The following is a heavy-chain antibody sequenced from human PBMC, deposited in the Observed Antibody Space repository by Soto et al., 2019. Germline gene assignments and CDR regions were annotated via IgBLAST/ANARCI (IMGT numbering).Heavy chain of an antibody. CDR2: IWYDGSNK. CDR3: ARDRCSGGSCYSLDY. CDR1: GFTFSSYG. Sequence: QVQLVESGGGVVQPGRSLRLSCAASGFTFSSYGMHWVRQAPGKGLEWVAVIWYDGSNKYYADSVKGRFTISRDNSKNTLYLQMNSLRAEDTAVYDCARDRCSGGSCYSLDYWGQGTLVTVSS. J-gene: IGHJ4*02. D-gene: IGHD2-15*01. V-gene: IGHV3-33*01.